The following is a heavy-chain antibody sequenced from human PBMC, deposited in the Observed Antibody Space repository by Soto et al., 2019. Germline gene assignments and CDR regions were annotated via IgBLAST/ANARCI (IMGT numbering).Heavy chain of an antibody. D-gene: IGHD6-19*01. V-gene: IGHV3-72*01. CDR1: GFTFSDHF. CDR3: TRIKEWLVRRRFRYYGMDV. Sequence: GGSLRLSCAASGFTFSDHFMDWVRQAPGKGLEWVGRTASRAESYTTGYAASVKGRFTISRDDSNGTAYLQMNSLKTEDAAVYYCTRIKEWLVRRRFRYYGMDVWGQGTTVTVSS. CDR2: TASRAESYTT. J-gene: IGHJ6*02.